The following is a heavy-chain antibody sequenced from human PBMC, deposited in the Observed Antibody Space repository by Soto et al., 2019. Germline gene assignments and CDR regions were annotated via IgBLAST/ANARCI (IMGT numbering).Heavy chain of an antibody. J-gene: IGHJ4*02. CDR2: ISYDGSNK. CDR1: GFTFSSYA. Sequence: GGSLRLSCAASGFTFSSYAMHWVRQAPGKGLEWVAVISYDGSNKYYADSVKGRFTISRDNSKNTLYLQMNSLRAEDTAVYYCARSRGKNFDDWGPGTLVTVSS. CDR3: ARSRGKNFDD. V-gene: IGHV3-30-3*01. D-gene: IGHD3-10*01.